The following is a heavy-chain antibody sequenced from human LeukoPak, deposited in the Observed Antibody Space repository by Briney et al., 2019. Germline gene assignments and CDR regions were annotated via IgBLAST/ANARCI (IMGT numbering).Heavy chain of an antibody. CDR2: IIPIFGTA. D-gene: IGHD3-22*01. CDR1: GGTFSSYA. V-gene: IGHV1-69*13. J-gene: IGHJ6*02. Sequence: GASVKVSCKASGGTFSSYAISWVRQAPGQGLEWMGGIIPIFGTANYAQKFQGRVTITADESTSTAYMELSSLRSEDTAVYYCARDRAFYYDSSPPKYGMDVWGQGTTVTVSS. CDR3: ARDRAFYYDSSPPKYGMDV.